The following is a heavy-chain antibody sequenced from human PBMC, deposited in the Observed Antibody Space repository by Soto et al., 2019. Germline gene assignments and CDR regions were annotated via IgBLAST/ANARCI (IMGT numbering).Heavy chain of an antibody. CDR3: ARANTSSSWYWNYYYGMDV. V-gene: IGHV3-48*02. CDR1: GFTFSSYS. CDR2: ISSSSSTI. Sequence: GSLRLSCAASGFTFSSYSMNWVRQAPGKGLEWVSYISSSSSTIYYADSVKGRFTISRDNAKNSLYLQMNSLRDEDTAVYYCARANTSSSWYWNYYYGMDVWGQGTTVTVSS. D-gene: IGHD6-13*01. J-gene: IGHJ6*02.